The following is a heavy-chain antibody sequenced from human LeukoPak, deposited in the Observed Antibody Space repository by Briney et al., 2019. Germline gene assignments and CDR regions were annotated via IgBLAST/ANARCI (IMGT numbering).Heavy chain of an antibody. J-gene: IGHJ4*02. CDR1: GGSFSGYY. CDR3: ARGRRPFYYYGSGSYYGY. CDR2: IYYSGST. Sequence: SETLSLTCAVYGGSFSGYYWSWIRQPPGKGLEWIGSIYYSGSTYYNPSLKSRVTISVDTSKNQFSLKLSSVTAADTAVYYCARGRRPFYYYGSGSYYGYWGQGTLVTVSS. V-gene: IGHV4-34*01. D-gene: IGHD3-10*01.